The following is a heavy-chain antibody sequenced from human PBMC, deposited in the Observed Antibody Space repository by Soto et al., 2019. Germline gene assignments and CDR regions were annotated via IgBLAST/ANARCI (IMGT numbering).Heavy chain of an antibody. CDR3: AKPTYSSSWPYYYYYMDV. CDR2: ISGSGGST. Sequence: PGGSLRLSCAASGFTFSSYAMSWVRQAPGKGLEWVSAISGSGGSTYYADSVKGRFTISRDNSKNTLYLQMNSLRAEDTAVYYCAKPTYSSSWPYYYYYMDVWGKGTTVTVSS. J-gene: IGHJ6*03. V-gene: IGHV3-23*01. D-gene: IGHD6-13*01. CDR1: GFTFSSYA.